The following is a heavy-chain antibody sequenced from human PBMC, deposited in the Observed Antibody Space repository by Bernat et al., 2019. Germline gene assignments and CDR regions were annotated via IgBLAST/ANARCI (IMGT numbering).Heavy chain of an antibody. V-gene: IGHV3-15*07. CDR3: TTDQGAARLKLPGYYYGMDV. Sequence: EVQLVESGGGLVKPGGSLRLSCAASGFTFSNAWMNWVRQAPGKGLEWVGRIKSKTDGGTTDYAAPVKGRFTISRDDSKNTLYLQMNSLKTEDTAVYYCTTDQGAARLKLPGYYYGMDVWGQGTTVTVSS. J-gene: IGHJ6*02. CDR2: IKSKTDGGTT. CDR1: GFTFSNAW. D-gene: IGHD6-6*01.